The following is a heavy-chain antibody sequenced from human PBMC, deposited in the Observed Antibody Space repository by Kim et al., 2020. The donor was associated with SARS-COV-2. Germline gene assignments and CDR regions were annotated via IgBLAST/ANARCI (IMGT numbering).Heavy chain of an antibody. CDR1: GFTFINYA. V-gene: IGHV3-64D*09. J-gene: IGHJ4*02. D-gene: IGHD3-22*01. Sequence: GGSLRLSCSASGFTFINYAMHWVRQAPGKRLEYVSAISSSGVSTYYADSVKGRFTISRDNSKNTLYLQMSSLRAEDTAVYYCVGLKYYDSSGHPYYFDYWGQGMLVTVSS. CDR2: ISSSGVST. CDR3: VGLKYYDSSGHPYYFDY.